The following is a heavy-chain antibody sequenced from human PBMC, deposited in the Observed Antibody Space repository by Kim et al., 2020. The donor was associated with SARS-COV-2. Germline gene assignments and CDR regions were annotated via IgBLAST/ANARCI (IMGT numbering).Heavy chain of an antibody. Sequence: SETLSLTCTVSGGSISSYYWSWVRQPPGKGLEWIGYISHTGSTNYNPSLKSRVIISVDTSKNQFSLKLGSVTAADTAVYYCARDPRYSSSFFDYWGQGTL. CDR3: ARDPRYSSSFFDY. D-gene: IGHD6-19*01. CDR1: GGSISSYY. J-gene: IGHJ4*02. V-gene: IGHV4-59*13. CDR2: ISHTGST.